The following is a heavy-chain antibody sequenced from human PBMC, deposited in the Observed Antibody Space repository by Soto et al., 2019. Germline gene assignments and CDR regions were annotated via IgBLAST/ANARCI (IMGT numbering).Heavy chain of an antibody. V-gene: IGHV3-7*01. CDR3: TRGHPSIYNY. J-gene: IGHJ4*02. Sequence: GGSLRLSCAASGFTFSNYWMSWVRQAPGKGLEWVANIKEDGSEKYYVDSVKGRFTISRDNAKNSLYLQMSSLRPEDTAVYYCTRGHPSIYNYWGQGALVTVSS. CDR2: IKEDGSEK. D-gene: IGHD4-4*01. CDR1: GFTFSNYW.